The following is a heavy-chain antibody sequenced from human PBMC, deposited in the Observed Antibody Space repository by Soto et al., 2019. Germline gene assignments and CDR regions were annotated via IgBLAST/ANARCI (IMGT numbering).Heavy chain of an antibody. V-gene: IGHV1-69*13. CDR1: GGNFSRKG. J-gene: IGHJ5*02. CDR2: IIPTFGTT. CDR3: AGAPDSTCYNWLDP. Sequence: ASVKVSCKAPGGNFSRKGIRWVRQAPGQGLEFMGGIIPTFGTTNYAHKFRGRVTITADESTGTAYMELSSLRSDDTAVYFCAGAPDSTCYNWLDPWGPGTLVTVYS. D-gene: IGHD4-4*01.